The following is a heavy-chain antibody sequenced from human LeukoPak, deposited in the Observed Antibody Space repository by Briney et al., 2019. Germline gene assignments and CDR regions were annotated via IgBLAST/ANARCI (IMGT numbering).Heavy chain of an antibody. J-gene: IGHJ4*02. Sequence: GGSLRLSCAASGFTFSSYVMHWVHQAPGKGLEWVAIISYDGSNEYYADSVKGRFTISRDNSKNTLYLQMNSLRAADTAVYYCARGISSWYDYWGQGTLVTVSS. V-gene: IGHV3-30*04. CDR3: ARGISSWYDY. CDR1: GFTFSSYV. D-gene: IGHD6-13*01. CDR2: ISYDGSNE.